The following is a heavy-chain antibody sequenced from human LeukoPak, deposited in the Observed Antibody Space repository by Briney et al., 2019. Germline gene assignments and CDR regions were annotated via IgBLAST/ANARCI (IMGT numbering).Heavy chain of an antibody. Sequence: GGSLRLSCAASGFTFSSYAMSWVRQAPGKGLEWVSAISGSGGSTYYADSVKGRFTISRDNSKNTLYLQMNSPRAEDTAVYYWTKRRTPPQNYYYYGMDVWGQGTTVTVSS. CDR3: TKRRTPPQNYYYYGMDV. CDR2: ISGSGGST. J-gene: IGHJ6*02. V-gene: IGHV3-23*01. CDR1: GFTFSSYA.